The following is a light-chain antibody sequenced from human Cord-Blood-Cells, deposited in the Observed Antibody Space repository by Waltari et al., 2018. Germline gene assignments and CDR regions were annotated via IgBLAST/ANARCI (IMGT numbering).Light chain of an antibody. J-gene: IGLJ1*01. CDR3: SSYTSSSSYV. V-gene: IGLV2-14*01. CDR2: EVS. CDR1: SSDVGGYNY. Sequence: QSALTQPAPVSGSPGQSITISCTGPSSDVGGYNYVSWYQQHPGKAPKRMIYEVSNRPSGVSNRFSGSKSGNTASLTISGLQAEDEADYYCSSYTSSSSYVFGTGTKVTVL.